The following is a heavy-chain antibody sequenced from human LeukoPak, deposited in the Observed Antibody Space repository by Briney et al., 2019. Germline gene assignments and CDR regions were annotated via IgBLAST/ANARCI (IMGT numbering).Heavy chain of an antibody. CDR1: GFTFSSYW. CDR3: AKDLDYGDYVDAFDI. D-gene: IGHD4-17*01. J-gene: IGHJ3*02. V-gene: IGHV3-23*01. Sequence: PGGSLRLSCAASGFTFSSYWMSWVRQAPGKGLEWVSAISGSGGSTYYADSVKGRFTISRDNSKNTLYLQMNSLRAEDTAVYYCAKDLDYGDYVDAFDIWGQGTMVTVSS. CDR2: ISGSGGST.